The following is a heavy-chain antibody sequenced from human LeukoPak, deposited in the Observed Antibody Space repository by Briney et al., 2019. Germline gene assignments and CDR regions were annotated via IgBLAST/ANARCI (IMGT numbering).Heavy chain of an antibody. J-gene: IGHJ4*02. V-gene: IGHV3-21*01. Sequence: PGGSLRLSCAASGFTFSSYSMNWVRQAPGKGLEWVSSISSSSSYIYYADSVKGRFTISRDNAKNSLYLQMNSLGAEDTAVYYCARDPSGWYFVDYWGQGTLVTVSS. D-gene: IGHD6-19*01. CDR2: ISSSSSYI. CDR3: ARDPSGWYFVDY. CDR1: GFTFSSYS.